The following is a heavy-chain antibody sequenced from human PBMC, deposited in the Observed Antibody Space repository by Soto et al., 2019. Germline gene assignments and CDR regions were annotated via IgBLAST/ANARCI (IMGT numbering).Heavy chain of an antibody. J-gene: IGHJ6*02. V-gene: IGHV3-23*01. CDR3: AKRRTVATKGPYYGMDV. Sequence: EVQLLESGGGLVQPGGSLRLSCAASGFTFSSYAMSWVRQAPGKGLEWVSAISGSGGSTYYADSVKGRFTISRDNSKNTLYLQMNSLRAEDTAVYYCAKRRTVATKGPYYGMDVWGQGTTVTVSS. CDR2: ISGSGGST. CDR1: GFTFSSYA. D-gene: IGHD5-12*01.